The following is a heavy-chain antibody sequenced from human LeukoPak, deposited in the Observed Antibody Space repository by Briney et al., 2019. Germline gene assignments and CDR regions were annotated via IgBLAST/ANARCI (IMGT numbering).Heavy chain of an antibody. CDR3: AGISGIYGFGTFDT. J-gene: IGHJ3*02. CDR2: TYYRSEWYN. D-gene: IGHD1-26*01. V-gene: IGHV6-1*01. Sequence: SQTLSLTCALSGASVSGNSAAWNWIRQSPSRGLEWLGRTYYRSEWYNDYAVSVKGRITINPDTSKNQFSLQLNSVTPEDTAVYYCAGISGIYGFGTFDTWGQGTMVTVSS. CDR1: GASVSGNSAA.